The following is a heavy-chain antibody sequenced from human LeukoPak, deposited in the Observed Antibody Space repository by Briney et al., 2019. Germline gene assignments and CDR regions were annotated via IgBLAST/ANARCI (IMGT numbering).Heavy chain of an antibody. D-gene: IGHD5-24*01. Sequence: GGSLRLSCAASGLTVSSNYMSWVRQAPGKGLEWVSVIYSGGSTYYADSVKGRFTISRDNSKNTLYLQMNSLRAEDTAVYYCARAGRDGYNYADYWGQGTLVTVSS. CDR3: ARAGRDGYNYADY. CDR1: GLTVSSNY. V-gene: IGHV3-53*01. J-gene: IGHJ4*02. CDR2: IYSGGST.